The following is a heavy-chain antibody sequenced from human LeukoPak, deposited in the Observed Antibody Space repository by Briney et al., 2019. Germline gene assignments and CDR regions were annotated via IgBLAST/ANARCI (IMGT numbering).Heavy chain of an antibody. CDR2: ISAYSGDT. CDR3: ARVHSTIALDC. D-gene: IGHD3-3*02. J-gene: IGHJ4*02. V-gene: IGHV1-18*01. CDR1: GYTFTSYG. Sequence: ASVKVSCKASGYTFTSYGISWVRQAPGQGLEWMGWISAYSGDTNYAQKFQGRATMTTDTSTSTAYMELRSLRSDDTAVYYCARVHSTIALDCWGQGTLVTVSS.